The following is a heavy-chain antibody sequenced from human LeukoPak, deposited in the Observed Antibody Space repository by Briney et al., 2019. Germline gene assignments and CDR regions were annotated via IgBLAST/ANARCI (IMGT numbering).Heavy chain of an antibody. Sequence: ASVKVSCKASGYTFTSYAMNWVRQAPGQGLEWMGWITTNTGNPTHAQGFTGRCVFSLDTSVSTAYLQISSLKAEDTAVYYCGRADSSGIAATGINYWGQGTLVTVSS. D-gene: IGHD6-13*01. CDR2: ITTNTGNP. CDR3: GRADSSGIAATGINY. J-gene: IGHJ4*02. CDR1: GYTFTSYA. V-gene: IGHV7-4-1*02.